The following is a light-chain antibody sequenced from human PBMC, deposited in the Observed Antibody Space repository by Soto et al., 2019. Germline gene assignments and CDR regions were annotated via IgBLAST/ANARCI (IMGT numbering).Light chain of an antibody. CDR2: DAY. CDR1: QSFRGL. V-gene: IGKV3-11*01. J-gene: IGKJ5*01. CDR3: QQRHMWPIT. Sequence: EVVLTQSPVTLSLSPGERATLSFRASQSFRGLLAWYQQKTGQAPRLIIYDAYNRATGIPPRFSGSGSGTDFTLTISSLEPEDAAVYYCQQRHMWPITLGQGTRLEIK.